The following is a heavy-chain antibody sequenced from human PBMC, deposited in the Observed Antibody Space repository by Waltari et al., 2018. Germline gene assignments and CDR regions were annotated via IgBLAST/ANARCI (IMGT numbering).Heavy chain of an antibody. V-gene: IGHV3-7*01. CDR2: IKEDGSDE. J-gene: IGHJ3*01. Sequence: EERLVESGGGVVKPGGSVRLACTASGFIFSNYWMRWLRQAPGKGLEWVANIKEDGSDEYYVGSVKGRFTISRDNSKNSLYLQMNSLTVEDTALYYCARGAYNHAFDSWGQGTMVTVSS. D-gene: IGHD2-21*01. CDR3: ARGAYNHAFDS. CDR1: GFIFSNYW.